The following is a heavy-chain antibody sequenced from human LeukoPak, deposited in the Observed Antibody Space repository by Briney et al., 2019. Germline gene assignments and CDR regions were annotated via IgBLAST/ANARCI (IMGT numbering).Heavy chain of an antibody. D-gene: IGHD4-17*01. V-gene: IGHV3-48*01. CDR2: ISSSSSTI. CDR1: GFTFSSYS. J-gene: IGHJ5*02. CDR3: ARIVTTTWFDP. Sequence: GGSLRLSCAASGFTFSSYSMNWVRQAPGKGLEWVSYISSSSSTIYYADSVKGRFTISRDNAKNSLYLQMNSLRAEDTAVYYCARIVTTTWFDPWGQGTLVTVSS.